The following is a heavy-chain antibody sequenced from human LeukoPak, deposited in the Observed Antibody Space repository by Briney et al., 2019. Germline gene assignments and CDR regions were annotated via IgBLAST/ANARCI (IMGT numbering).Heavy chain of an antibody. CDR2: IFYSGST. J-gene: IGHJ4*02. CDR1: GGSISSYY. D-gene: IGHD3-22*01. Sequence: SETLSLTCTVSGGSISSYYWNWMRQPPGKGLEWIAYIFYSGSTKYNPSLKSRVTISVDTSKNQFSLKVTSVTAADTAVYYCARVARRNDDGSYQFDYWSQGTLVTVSS. V-gene: IGHV4-59*01. CDR3: ARVARRNDDGSYQFDY.